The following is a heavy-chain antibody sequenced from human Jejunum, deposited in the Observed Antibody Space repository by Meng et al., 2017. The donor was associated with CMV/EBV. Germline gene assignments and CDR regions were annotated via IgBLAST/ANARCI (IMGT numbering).Heavy chain of an antibody. D-gene: IGHD4-17*01. CDR2: IIPIFRTT. CDR3: ATAPRGDYEPYYYYGLDV. Sequence: SYAISWVPQAPGQVLAGMGGIIPIFRTTNYAQRFQGRATITTGESTSTVYMELSSLTSDDTAVYYCATAPRGDYEPYYYYGLDVWCPGTTVTVSS. CDR1: SYA. V-gene: IGHV1-69*05. J-gene: IGHJ6*02.